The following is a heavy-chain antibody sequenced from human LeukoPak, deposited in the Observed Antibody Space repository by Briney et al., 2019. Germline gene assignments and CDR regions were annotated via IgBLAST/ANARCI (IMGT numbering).Heavy chain of an antibody. D-gene: IGHD6-13*01. J-gene: IGHJ4*02. Sequence: GGSLRLSCAASGFTFSSYGMHWVRQAPGKGLEWVSSISSSSSDIYYADSVKGRFTISRDNAKNSLYLQMNSLRAEDTAVYYCARGAGRYSSLTDYWGQGTLVTVSS. CDR2: ISSSSSDI. V-gene: IGHV3-21*01. CDR3: ARGAGRYSSLTDY. CDR1: GFTFSSYG.